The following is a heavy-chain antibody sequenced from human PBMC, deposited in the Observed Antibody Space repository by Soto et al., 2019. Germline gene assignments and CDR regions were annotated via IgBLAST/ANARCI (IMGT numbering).Heavy chain of an antibody. D-gene: IGHD2-8*02. J-gene: IGHJ4*02. Sequence: QLQLQESGPGLVKPSQTLSLACTVSGGSFSSGGYYWSWIRQLPGKGLEWIGYIYYSGSTYYNPSLKSRFTISLDTSQTQSSLKLSSVTAADTAVYYCPRATSFSGHHGYWGQGTLVTVSS. CDR1: GGSFSSGGYY. V-gene: IGHV4-31*03. CDR2: IYYSGST. CDR3: PRATSFSGHHGY.